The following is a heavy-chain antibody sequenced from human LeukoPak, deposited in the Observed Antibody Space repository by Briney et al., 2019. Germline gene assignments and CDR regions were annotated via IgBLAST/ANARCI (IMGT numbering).Heavy chain of an antibody. J-gene: IGHJ5*02. CDR3: TKDPNGDYIGAFDP. V-gene: IGHV3-23*01. Sequence: PGGSLRLSCVASGFTFSSFAMTWVRQAPGKGLEWVSSITGSHGRTYTTDSVKGRFTIPRDNSQNTLYLQMNSLRAEDTAVYYCTKDPNGDYIGAFDPWGQGTLVTVSS. CDR1: GFTFSSFA. CDR2: ITGSHGRT. D-gene: IGHD4-17*01.